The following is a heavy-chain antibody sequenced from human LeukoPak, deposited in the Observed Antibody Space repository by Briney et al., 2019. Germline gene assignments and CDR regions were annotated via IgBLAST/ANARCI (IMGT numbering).Heavy chain of an antibody. J-gene: IGHJ3*02. CDR3: ARGNDYYDSSGYYFRGAFDI. V-gene: IGHV1-46*01. CDR1: GYTFTSYY. D-gene: IGHD3-22*01. CDR2: INPSGGST. Sequence: GASVKVSCKASGYTFTSYYMHWVRQAPGQGLEWMGIINPSGGSTSYAQKFQGRVTMTRDMSTSTVYMELSSLRSEDTAVYYCARGNDYYDSSGYYFRGAFDIWGQGTMVTVSS.